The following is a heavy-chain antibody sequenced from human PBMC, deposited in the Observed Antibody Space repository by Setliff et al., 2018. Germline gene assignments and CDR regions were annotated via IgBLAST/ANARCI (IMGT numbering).Heavy chain of an antibody. D-gene: IGHD6-13*01. CDR2: INEDGSEK. J-gene: IGHJ5*02. CDR3: VPCLATAGKVS. CDR1: GFTFSSYW. Sequence: PGGSLRLSCAASGFTFSSYWMSWVRQAPGKGLEWVANINEDGSEKYYMDSVKGRFTISRDNAKNSLYLQMDSLRAEDTAVYHCVPCLATAGKVSWGQGTLVTVSS. V-gene: IGHV3-7*03.